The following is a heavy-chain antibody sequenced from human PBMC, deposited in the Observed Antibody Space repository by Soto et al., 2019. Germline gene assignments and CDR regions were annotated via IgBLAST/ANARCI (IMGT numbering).Heavy chain of an antibody. CDR1: GGSISSYY. CDR2: IYFRGST. J-gene: IGHJ4*02. D-gene: IGHD2-15*01. V-gene: IGHV4-59*01. CDR3: ARDPGGRYDY. Sequence: PSETLSLTCTVSGGSISSYYWNWIRQPPGKGLEWIGYIYFRGSTNYNPSLKSRVTISVDTSKNQFSLKLSSVTAADTAVYYCARDPGGRYDYWGQGTLATVS.